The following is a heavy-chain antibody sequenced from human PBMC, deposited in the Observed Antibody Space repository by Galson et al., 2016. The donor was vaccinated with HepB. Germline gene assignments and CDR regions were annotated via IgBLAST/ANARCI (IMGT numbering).Heavy chain of an antibody. J-gene: IGHJ5*02. CDR3: ATDRTAPVTGGWFDP. V-gene: IGHV1-3*01. D-gene: IGHD6-13*01. CDR1: GYSFTDYA. Sequence: SVKVSCKASGYSFTDYAMQWVRQAPGQTFEWMGWINAGKGNSDYSQKFRGRVTITTDTSASTAYMELSSLTSEDTAVYYCATDRTAPVTGGWFDPWGQGTLVTVSS. CDR2: INAGKGNS.